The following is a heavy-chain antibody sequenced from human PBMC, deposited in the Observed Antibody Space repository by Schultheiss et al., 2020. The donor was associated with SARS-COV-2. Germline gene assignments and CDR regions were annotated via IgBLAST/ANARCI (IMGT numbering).Heavy chain of an antibody. CDR1: GFTFDDYA. J-gene: IGHJ3*02. V-gene: IGHV3-66*01. D-gene: IGHD6-19*01. CDR3: ASDSSGWYVGAFDI. Sequence: GGSLRLSCAASGFTFDDYAMHWVRQAPGKGLEWVSVIYSGGSTYYADSVKGRFTISRDNSKNTLYLQMNSLRAEDTAVYYCASDSSGWYVGAFDIWGQGTMVTVSS. CDR2: IYSGGST.